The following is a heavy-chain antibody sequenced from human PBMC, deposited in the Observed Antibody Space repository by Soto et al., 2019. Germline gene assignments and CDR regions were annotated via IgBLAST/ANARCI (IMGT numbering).Heavy chain of an antibody. Sequence: ASVKVSCKASGYTFTSYAMHWVRQAPGQRLEWMGWINAGNGNTKYSQKFQGRVTITRDTSASTAYMELSSLRSEDTAVYYCARCGGDCYKYYYYGMDVWGQGTTVTVSS. CDR2: INAGNGNT. CDR1: GYTFTSYA. D-gene: IGHD2-21*02. V-gene: IGHV1-3*01. CDR3: ARCGGDCYKYYYYGMDV. J-gene: IGHJ6*02.